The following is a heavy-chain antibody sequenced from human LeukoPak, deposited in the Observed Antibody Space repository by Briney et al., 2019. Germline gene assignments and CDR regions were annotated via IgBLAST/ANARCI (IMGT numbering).Heavy chain of an antibody. CDR3: TSHCSSTSCYGMDV. D-gene: IGHD2-2*01. J-gene: IGHJ6*02. CDR2: IYSGGDT. V-gene: IGHV3-66*01. CDR1: GFTVSNNY. Sequence: GGSLRLSCAASGFTVSNNYMNWVRQAPGKGLEWVSLIYSGGDTHYADSVKGRFTISRDDSKNTLYLQMNSLKTEDTAVYYCTSHCSSTSCYGMDVWGQGTTVTVSS.